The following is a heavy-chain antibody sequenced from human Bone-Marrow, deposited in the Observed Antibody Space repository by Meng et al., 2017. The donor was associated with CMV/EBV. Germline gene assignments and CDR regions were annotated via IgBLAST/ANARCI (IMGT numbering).Heavy chain of an antibody. V-gene: IGHV3-30*04. CDR1: RFTFSTYA. CDR3: ARGSVGLGIAARKTHDSFDI. Sequence: GESLKISCAASRFTFSTYAIHWVRQAPGKGLEWVAVISYDGSNKYYADSVKGRFTISRDNSRNTLYLQMNSLRADDTAVYFCARGSVGLGIAARKTHDSFDIWGQGTRVTV. CDR2: ISYDGSNK. J-gene: IGHJ3*02. D-gene: IGHD6-6*01.